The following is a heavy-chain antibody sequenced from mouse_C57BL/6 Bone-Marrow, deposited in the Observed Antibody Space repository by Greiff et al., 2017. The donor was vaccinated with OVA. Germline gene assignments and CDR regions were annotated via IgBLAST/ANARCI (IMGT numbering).Heavy chain of an antibody. CDR3: ARHYYYGTKSFYAMDY. V-gene: IGHV5-12*01. D-gene: IGHD1-1*01. CDR2: ISNGGGST. J-gene: IGHJ4*01. Sequence: EVKVVESGGGLVQPGGSLKLSCAASGFTFSDYYMYWVRQTPEKRLEWVAYISNGGGSTYYPDTVKGRFTISRDNAKNTLYLQMSRLKSEDTAMYYCARHYYYGTKSFYAMDYWGQGTSVTVSS. CDR1: GFTFSDYY.